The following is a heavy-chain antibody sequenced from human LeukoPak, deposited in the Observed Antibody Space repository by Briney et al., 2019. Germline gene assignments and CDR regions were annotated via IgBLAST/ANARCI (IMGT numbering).Heavy chain of an antibody. D-gene: IGHD3-16*01. V-gene: IGHV3-74*01. CDR2: INSDGTIT. CDR3: WVPATAGEADY. Sequence: GGSLRLSCAASGFTFSGYWMHWVRQAPGMGLVWVSRINSDGTITNYADSVKGRFTISRDNLKSTLYLQTNSLTAEDTAVYYGWVPATAGEADYWGQGTLVTVSS. J-gene: IGHJ4*02. CDR1: GFTFSGYW.